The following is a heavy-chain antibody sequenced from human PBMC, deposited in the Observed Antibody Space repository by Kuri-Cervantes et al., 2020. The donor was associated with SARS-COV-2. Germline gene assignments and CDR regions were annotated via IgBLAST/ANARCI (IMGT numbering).Heavy chain of an antibody. CDR3: ASTGSGYAYY. CDR1: GFTFSSYA. D-gene: IGHD5-12*01. J-gene: IGHJ4*02. V-gene: IGHV3-23*01. Sequence: ETLSLTCAASGFTFSSYAMSWVRQAPGKGLEWVSAISGSGGSTYYADSVKGRFTISRDNAKNSLYLQMNSLRAEDTAVYYCASTGSGYAYYWGQGTLVTVSS. CDR2: ISGSGGST.